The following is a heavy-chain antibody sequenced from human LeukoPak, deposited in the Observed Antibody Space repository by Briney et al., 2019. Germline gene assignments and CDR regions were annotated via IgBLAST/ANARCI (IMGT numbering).Heavy chain of an antibody. CDR3: AGNFWSDYYTGY. D-gene: IGHD3-3*01. Sequence: PGGSLRLSCAASGFTFSSYSMNWVRQAPGKGLEWVSSISSSSSYIYYADSVKGRFTISRDNAKNSLYLQMNSLRAEDTAVYYCAGNFWSDYYTGYWGQGTLVTVSS. J-gene: IGHJ4*02. CDR2: ISSSSSYI. V-gene: IGHV3-21*01. CDR1: GFTFSSYS.